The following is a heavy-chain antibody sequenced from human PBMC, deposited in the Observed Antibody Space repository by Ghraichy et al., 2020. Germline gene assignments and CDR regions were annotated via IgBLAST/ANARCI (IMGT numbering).Heavy chain of an antibody. Sequence: GGSLRLSCAASGFTFSSYGMHWVRQAPGKGLEWVAVISYDGSNKYYADSVKGRFTISRDNSKNTLYLQMNSLRAEDTAVYYCAKASLWGGNSSPHDYWGQGTLVTVSS. CDR2: ISYDGSNK. CDR1: GFTFSSYG. D-gene: IGHD4-23*01. V-gene: IGHV3-30*18. J-gene: IGHJ4*02. CDR3: AKASLWGGNSSPHDY.